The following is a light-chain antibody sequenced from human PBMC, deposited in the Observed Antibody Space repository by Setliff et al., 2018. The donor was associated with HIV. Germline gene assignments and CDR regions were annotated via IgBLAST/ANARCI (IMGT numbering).Light chain of an antibody. J-gene: IGLJ1*01. Sequence: QSALTQPASVSGSPGQSITISCTGTSSDIGDYNYVSWYQQHPGKVPKLIIYEVSNRPSGVSNRFSGSKSGNTASLTISGLQAEDEADYYCYSYVTTSTYVFGTGTKVT. CDR3: YSYVTTSTYV. V-gene: IGLV2-14*01. CDR1: SSDIGDYNY. CDR2: EVS.